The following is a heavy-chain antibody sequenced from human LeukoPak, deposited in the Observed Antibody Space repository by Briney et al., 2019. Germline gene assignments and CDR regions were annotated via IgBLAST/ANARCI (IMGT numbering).Heavy chain of an antibody. Sequence: GGSLRLSGASSGFTFSNAWMSWVRQAPGKGLEGVGRIKSKTDGGTTDYAAPVKGRCTISRDDSKTTLYLQMTSLKTEDKAVYYCTTDRMIVVVITTFDYWGQGTLVTVSS. CDR3: TTDRMIVVVITTFDY. D-gene: IGHD3-22*01. J-gene: IGHJ4*02. V-gene: IGHV3-15*01. CDR1: GFTFSNAW. CDR2: IKSKTDGGTT.